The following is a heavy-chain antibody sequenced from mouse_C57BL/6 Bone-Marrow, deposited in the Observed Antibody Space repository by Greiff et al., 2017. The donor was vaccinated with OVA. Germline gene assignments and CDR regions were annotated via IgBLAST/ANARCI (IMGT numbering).Heavy chain of an antibody. CDR1: GYTFTDYE. D-gene: IGHD2-5*01. CDR2: IDPETGGT. Sequence: QVQLQQSGAELVRPGASVTLSCKASGYTFTDYEMHWVKQTPVHGLEWIGAIDPETGGTAYNQKFKGKAILTADKSSSTAYMELRSLTSEDSAVDYCTRDTSNYVLDYWGQGTSVTVSS. CDR3: TRDTSNYVLDY. J-gene: IGHJ4*01. V-gene: IGHV1-15*01.